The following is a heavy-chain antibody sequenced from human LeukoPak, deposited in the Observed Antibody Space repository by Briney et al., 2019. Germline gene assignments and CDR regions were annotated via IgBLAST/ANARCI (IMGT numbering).Heavy chain of an antibody. J-gene: IGHJ4*02. CDR1: GFTVSSNH. Sequence: PGGSLRLSCAASGFTVSSNHNHMSWVRQAPGKGLEWVSVIYSGGTIFYADSVKGRFTISRDNSKNTVYLEMSSLRAEDTAVYYCARDGENHYYDYWGQGTLVTVST. D-gene: IGHD7-27*01. V-gene: IGHV3-66*01. CDR3: ARDGENHYYDY. CDR2: IYSGGTI.